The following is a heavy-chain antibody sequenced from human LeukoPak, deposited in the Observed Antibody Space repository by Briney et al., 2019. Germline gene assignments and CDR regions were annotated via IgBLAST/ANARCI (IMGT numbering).Heavy chain of an antibody. CDR2: VSSSTSYD. D-gene: IGHD2-8*01. V-gene: IGHV3-21*01. CDR3: VRTKLGYCINGVCSTAFDY. Sequence: PGGSLRLSCVASGFIFSSFTMNWVRQAPGEGLEWVSSVSSSTSYDFYTDSVKGRFTVSGDNAKNSVDLQMSSLRVEDTAIYYCVRTKLGYCINGVCSTAFDYWGQGTLVTVSS. J-gene: IGHJ4*02. CDR1: GFIFSSFT.